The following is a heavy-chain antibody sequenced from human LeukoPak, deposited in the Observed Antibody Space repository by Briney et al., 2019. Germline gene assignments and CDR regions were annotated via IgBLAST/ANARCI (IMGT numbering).Heavy chain of an antibody. CDR2: FTSRSAGGTI. J-gene: IGHJ4*02. D-gene: IGHD2-15*01. CDR1: GVTVSNTW. V-gene: IGHV3-15*01. CDR3: TTGGGTMDF. Sequence: GGSLRLSCTASGVTVSNTWMSWVRQAPGKVLEWVGLFTSRSAGGTIHYAAPVQGRFTILAEDSKDTWYLQMNGLQIEDTGIYYCTTGGGTMDFWGQGTLVTVSS.